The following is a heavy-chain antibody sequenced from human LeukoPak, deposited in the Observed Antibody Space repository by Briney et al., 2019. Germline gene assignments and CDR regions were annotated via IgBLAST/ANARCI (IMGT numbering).Heavy chain of an antibody. D-gene: IGHD3-22*01. J-gene: IGHJ4*02. CDR1: GGSLSSYY. V-gene: IGHV4-59*01. Sequence: SETLSLTCTVSGGSLSSYYWTWIRQPPGPELEGMGYIYYSRSTNYNPSLKSRVTISVDTSKDQFSLKLSSVTAADTAVYYCARSYYYDSSGYYQIDYWGQGTLVTVSS. CDR2: IYYSRST. CDR3: ARSYYYDSSGYYQIDY.